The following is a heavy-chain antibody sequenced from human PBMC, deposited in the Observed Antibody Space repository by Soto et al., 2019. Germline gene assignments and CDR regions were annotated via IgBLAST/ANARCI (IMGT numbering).Heavy chain of an antibody. D-gene: IGHD2-2*01. Sequence: SVKVSCKASGGTFSSYAISWVRQAPGQGLEWMGGIIPIFGTANYAQKFQGRVTITADESTSTAYVELSSLRSEDTAVYYCARVQDTHTSAASGWFDPWGQGTLVTVSS. J-gene: IGHJ5*02. CDR1: GGTFSSYA. CDR3: ARVQDTHTSAASGWFDP. V-gene: IGHV1-69*13. CDR2: IIPIFGTA.